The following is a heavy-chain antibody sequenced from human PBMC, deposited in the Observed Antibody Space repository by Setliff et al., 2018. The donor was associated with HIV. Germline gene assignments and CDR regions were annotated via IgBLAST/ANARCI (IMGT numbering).Heavy chain of an antibody. CDR1: GNTFSSYG. Sequence: VKVSCKASGNTFSSYGITWVRQGPGQGLEWGGGIIPFVKIANYAQKFQGRVTMTADKSTSTVYMELRSLGSEDAAVYFCARGWSEDTSMVQVEYFEHWGQGTLVTVSS. D-gene: IGHD5-18*01. CDR3: ARGWSEDTSMVQVEYFEH. CDR2: IIPFVKIA. J-gene: IGHJ1*01. V-gene: IGHV1-69*10.